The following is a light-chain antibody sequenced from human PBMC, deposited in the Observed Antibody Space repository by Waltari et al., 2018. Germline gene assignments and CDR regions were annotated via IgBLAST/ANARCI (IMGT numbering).Light chain of an antibody. CDR3: QQRRDWPLT. CDR2: DVS. Sequence: VLTQSPTTLSLSPGERAALSCRASQSVIRDLAWYRQKPGQAPRLLSWDVSIRATGTPVRFSGSGYGTDFTLTISSLEPEDFAVYYCQQRRDWPLTFGGGTKVEIK. V-gene: IGKV3-11*01. J-gene: IGKJ4*01. CDR1: QSVIRD.